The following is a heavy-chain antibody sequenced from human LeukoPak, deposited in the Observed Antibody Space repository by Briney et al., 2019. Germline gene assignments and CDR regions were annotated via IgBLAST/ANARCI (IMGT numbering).Heavy chain of an antibody. J-gene: IGHJ4*02. V-gene: IGHV1-46*01. CDR1: GYTFTSYY. CDR3: ARGGSRYDILTGYYQLDY. D-gene: IGHD3-9*01. CDR2: INPSGGST. Sequence: GASVKVSCKASGYTFTSYYMHWVRQAPGQGLEWMGIINPSGGSTSYAQKFQGRVTMTRDASTSTVYMELSRLRSDDTAVYYCARGGSRYDILTGYYQLDYWGQGTLVTVSS.